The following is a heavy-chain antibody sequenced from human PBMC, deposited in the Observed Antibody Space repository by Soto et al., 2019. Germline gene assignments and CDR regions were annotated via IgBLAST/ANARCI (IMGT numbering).Heavy chain of an antibody. D-gene: IGHD3-22*01. V-gene: IGHV5-10-1*01. CDR1: GYSCAGYW. J-gene: IGHJ4*02. CDR2: IDPSDSQT. CDR3: ARQIYDSDTGPNFQYYFDS. Sequence: ESVKMACKGSGYSCAGYWITWVRQKPGKGLEWMGRIDPSDSQTYYSPSFRGHVTISVTKSITTVFLQWSSLRASDTAMYYCARQIYDSDTGPNFQYYFDSWGQGTPVSVSS.